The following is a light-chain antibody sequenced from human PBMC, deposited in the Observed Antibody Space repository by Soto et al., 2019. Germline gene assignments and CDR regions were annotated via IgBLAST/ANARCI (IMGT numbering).Light chain of an antibody. Sequence: QSVLTQPPSVSGAPGQRVTISCTGSSSNIGGGSDVHWYQQLPGTAPKLLIYSNNNRPSGVPDRFSGSRSGTSASLAITGLQAEDEADYYCQSYDTSLSGFYVFGTGTKVTVL. CDR1: SSNIGGGSD. CDR2: SNN. V-gene: IGLV1-40*01. CDR3: QSYDTSLSGFYV. J-gene: IGLJ1*01.